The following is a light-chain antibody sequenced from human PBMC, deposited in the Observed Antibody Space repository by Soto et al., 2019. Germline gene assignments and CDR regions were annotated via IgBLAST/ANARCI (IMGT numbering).Light chain of an antibody. J-gene: IGKJ4*01. CDR2: TAS. CDR3: QQYFSYPLT. V-gene: IGKV1-8*01. Sequence: AIRMTQSPSSFSATTGDRATITCRASQGLSRHLAWYQVKPGKPPRLLIYTASYMETGVPSRFSGSGSGTDFTLTISTLQSEDFAVYYCQQYFSYPLTFGGGTKVEIK. CDR1: QGLSRH.